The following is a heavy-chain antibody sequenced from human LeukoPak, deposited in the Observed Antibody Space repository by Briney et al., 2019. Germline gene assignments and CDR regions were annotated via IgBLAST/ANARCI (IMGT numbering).Heavy chain of an antibody. CDR3: AKGSGGSGSFYNHFDC. CDR2: ISSDGSNK. D-gene: IGHD3-10*01. J-gene: IGHJ4*02. CDR1: GLSFNSCG. Sequence: GRSLRLSCAASGLSFNSCGMHWVRQAPDKGLEWVAVISSDGSNKYYADSVKGRFTISRDKSKNTLSLQMNSLRTEDTAVFYCAKGSGGSGSFYNHFDCWGEGTLVTVSS. V-gene: IGHV3-30*18.